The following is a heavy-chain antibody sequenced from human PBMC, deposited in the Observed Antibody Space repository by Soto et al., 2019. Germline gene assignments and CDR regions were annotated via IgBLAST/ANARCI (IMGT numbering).Heavy chain of an antibody. V-gene: IGHV1-69*01. CDR1: AVPFGNYG. J-gene: IGHJ5*01. D-gene: IGHD3-10*01. Sequence: SVKVSCTAFAVPFGNYGIIWLRQSPGQGLEWMGGTIPIFDTPHYAQKFRDRVTITADATSTAYMELTSLTSEDTATYYCARDREDGSGTKYNWFDSWGQGTLVTV. CDR2: TIPIFDTP. CDR3: ARDREDGSGTKYNWFDS.